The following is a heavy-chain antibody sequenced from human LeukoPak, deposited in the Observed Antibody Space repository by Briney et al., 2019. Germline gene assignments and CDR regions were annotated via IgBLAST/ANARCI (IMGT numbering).Heavy chain of an antibody. CDR1: GFTFSSFA. Sequence: PGGPLRLSCAVSGFTFSSFAMSWVRQAPGKGLEWVSGITGSGGSTYYADSVKGRFTVSRDNSKNTLYLQMNSLRAEDTAVYYCAKDHGIAVAGFYYWGQGTLVTVSS. CDR2: ITGSGGST. D-gene: IGHD6-19*01. J-gene: IGHJ4*02. V-gene: IGHV3-23*01. CDR3: AKDHGIAVAGFYY.